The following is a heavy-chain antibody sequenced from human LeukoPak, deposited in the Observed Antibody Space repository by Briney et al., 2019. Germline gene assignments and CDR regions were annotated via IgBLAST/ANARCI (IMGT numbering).Heavy chain of an antibody. Sequence: SETLSLTCTVSGGSISSYYWSWIRQPPGKGLEWIGYIYYSGSTNYNPSLKSRVTISVDTSKNQFSLKLSSVTAADTAVYYCARARGYSYGPLDYWGQGTLVTVSS. CDR2: IYYSGST. D-gene: IGHD5-18*01. CDR1: GGSISSYY. CDR3: ARARGYSYGPLDY. J-gene: IGHJ4*02. V-gene: IGHV4-59*01.